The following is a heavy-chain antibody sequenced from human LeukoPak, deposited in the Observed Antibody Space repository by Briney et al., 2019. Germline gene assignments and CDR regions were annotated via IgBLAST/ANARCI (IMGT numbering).Heavy chain of an antibody. Sequence: GSLRLSCAASGFTFSSYSMNWVRQAPGKGLEWVSSISSSSSYIYYADSVKGRFTISRDNAKNSLYLQMNSLRAEDTAVYYCARDSSGSLSNWFDPWSEGTLVTVSS. CDR2: ISSSSSYI. CDR3: ARDSSGSLSNWFDP. CDR1: GFTFSSYS. D-gene: IGHD2-15*01. J-gene: IGHJ5*02. V-gene: IGHV3-21*01.